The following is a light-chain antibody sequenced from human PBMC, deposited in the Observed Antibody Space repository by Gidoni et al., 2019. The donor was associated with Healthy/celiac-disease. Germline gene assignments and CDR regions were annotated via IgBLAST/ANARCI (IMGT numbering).Light chain of an antibody. V-gene: IGLV3-1*01. CDR3: QAWDSSTEV. CDR2: QDS. J-gene: IGLJ2*01. Sequence: YELTQPPSVSVSPGQTASIPCTGDKLGDKYACWYQQKPGQSPVLVIYQDSKRPSGIPERFSGSNSGNTATLTISGTQAMDEADYYCQAWDSSTEVFGGGTKLTVL. CDR1: KLGDKY.